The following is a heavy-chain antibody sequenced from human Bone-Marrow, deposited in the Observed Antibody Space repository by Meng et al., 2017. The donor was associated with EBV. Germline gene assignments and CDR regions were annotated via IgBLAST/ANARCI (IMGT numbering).Heavy chain of an antibody. CDR3: ASESGRGYTPDY. J-gene: IGHJ4*02. D-gene: IGHD3-10*01. Sequence: QVKLVQSGAEVKKPGYSVTVSCKTSGGTFSSDAISWVRQAPGQGLEWMGGLIPMLGAPNYAQKFQDRVTIIADKSTSIHYMELSSLRSDDTAVYYCASESGRGYTPDYWGRGTLVTVSS. CDR2: LIPMLGAP. V-gene: IGHV1-69*06. CDR1: GGTFSSDA.